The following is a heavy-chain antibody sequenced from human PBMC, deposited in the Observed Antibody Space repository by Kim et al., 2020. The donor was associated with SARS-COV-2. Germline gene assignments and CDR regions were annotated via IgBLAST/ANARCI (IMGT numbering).Heavy chain of an antibody. CDR2: IIPIFGTA. D-gene: IGHD3-22*01. V-gene: IGHV1-69*13. J-gene: IGHJ4*02. CDR3: ASTYYYDSSAIVPFDY. Sequence: SVKVSCKASGGTFSSYAISWVRQAPGQGLEWMGGIIPIFGTANYAQKFQGRVTITADESTSTAYMELSSLRSEDTAVYYCASTYYYDSSAIVPFDYWGQGTLVTVSS. CDR1: GGTFSSYA.